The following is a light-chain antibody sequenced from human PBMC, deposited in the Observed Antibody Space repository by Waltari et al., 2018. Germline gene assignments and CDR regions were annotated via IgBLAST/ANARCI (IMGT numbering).Light chain of an antibody. V-gene: IGKV2-28*01. J-gene: IGKJ1*01. CDR3: MQALQTLWT. Sequence: DIVMTQSPLSLPVTPGEPASISCRSSQSLLHSNGYNYLDWYVQKPGQSPQILIYLGSNRASGVPDRFSGSGSGTDFTLKISRVEAEDVGVYYCMQALQTLWTFGQGTKVEIK. CDR2: LGS. CDR1: QSLLHSNGYNY.